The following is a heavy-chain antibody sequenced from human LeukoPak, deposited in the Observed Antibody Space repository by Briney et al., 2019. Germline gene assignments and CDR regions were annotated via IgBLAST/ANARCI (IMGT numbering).Heavy chain of an antibody. J-gene: IGHJ4*02. V-gene: IGHV1-2*02. CDR2: INPNSGGT. D-gene: IGHD3-22*01. Sequence: ASVKVCCKASGYTFTGYYMHWVRPAPGQGLEWMGWINPNSGGTNYAQKFQGRVTMTRDTSISTAYMELSRLRSDDTAVYYCARGDYYDSSGYYDWGQGTLVTVSS. CDR3: ARGDYYDSSGYYD. CDR1: GYTFTGYY.